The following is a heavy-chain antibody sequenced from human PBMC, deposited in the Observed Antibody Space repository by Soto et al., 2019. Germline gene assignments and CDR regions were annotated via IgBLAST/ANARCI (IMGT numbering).Heavy chain of an antibody. D-gene: IGHD6-19*01. J-gene: IGHJ6*02. CDR1: GFTFSSYA. V-gene: IGHV3-30-3*01. Sequence: QVQLVGSGGGVVQPGRSLRLSCAASGFTFSSYAMHWVRQAPGKGLEWVAVISYGGSNKYYADSVKGRFTISSDNSKNTLYLQMSILSAEDTAMYYCARAVYTRWRYRSGWHSYYGMDVWGQGTTVTVSS. CDR2: ISYGGSNK. CDR3: ARAVYTRWRYRSGWHSYYGMDV.